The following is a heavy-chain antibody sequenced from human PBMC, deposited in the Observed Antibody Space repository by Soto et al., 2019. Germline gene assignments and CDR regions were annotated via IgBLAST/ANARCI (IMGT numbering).Heavy chain of an antibody. CDR1: GFTFSSYS. Sequence: PGGSLRLSCAASGFTFSSYSMNWVRQAPGKGLEWVSSISSSSSYIYYADTVKGRFTISRDNAKNLLYLQMNSLRAEDMVVYYCARDGPSYYDFWSGYYTEGYSDYWGQGTLVTVSS. J-gene: IGHJ4*02. D-gene: IGHD3-3*01. V-gene: IGHV3-21*01. CDR3: ARDGPSYYDFWSGYYTEGYSDY. CDR2: ISSSSSYI.